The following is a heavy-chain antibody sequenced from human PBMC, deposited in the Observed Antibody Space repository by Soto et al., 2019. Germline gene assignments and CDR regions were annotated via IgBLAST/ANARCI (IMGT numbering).Heavy chain of an antibody. J-gene: IGHJ4*02. CDR3: ARDLSAATIIYTYYFDY. CDR1: GFTFSSYA. Sequence: GGSLRLSCAASGFTFSSYAMHWVRQAPGKGLEWVAVISYDGSNKYYADSVKGRFTISRDNSKNTLYLQMNSLRAEDTAVYYCARDLSAATIIYTYYFDYWGQGTLVTVSS. V-gene: IGHV3-30-3*01. CDR2: ISYDGSNK. D-gene: IGHD5-12*01.